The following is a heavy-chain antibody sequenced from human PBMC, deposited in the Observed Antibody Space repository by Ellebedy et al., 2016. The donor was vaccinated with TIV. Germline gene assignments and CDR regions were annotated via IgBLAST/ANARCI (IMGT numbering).Heavy chain of an antibody. CDR3: ARDDSYSGYDY. CDR1: GGSISSYY. J-gene: IGHJ4*02. D-gene: IGHD5-12*01. CDR2: IYYSGST. Sequence: SETLSLTXTVSGGSISSYYWSWIRQPPGKGLEWIGYIYYSGSTNYNPSLKSRVTTSVDTSKNQFSLKLSSVTAADTAVYYCARDDSYSGYDYWGQGTLVTVSS. V-gene: IGHV4-59*13.